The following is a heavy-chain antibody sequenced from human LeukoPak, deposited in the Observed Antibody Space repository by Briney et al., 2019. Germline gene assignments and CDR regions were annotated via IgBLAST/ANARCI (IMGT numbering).Heavy chain of an antibody. CDR1: GGSISSYY. J-gene: IGHJ4*02. CDR2: IYYSGST. Sequence: SETLSLTCTVSGGSISSYYWSWIRQPPGKGLEWIGYIYYSGSTNYNPSLKSRVTISVDTSKNQFSLKLSSVTAADTAVYYCARGTYYYDSSGYYYPPFDYWGQGTLVTVSS. V-gene: IGHV4-59*01. CDR3: ARGTYYYDSSGYYYPPFDY. D-gene: IGHD3-22*01.